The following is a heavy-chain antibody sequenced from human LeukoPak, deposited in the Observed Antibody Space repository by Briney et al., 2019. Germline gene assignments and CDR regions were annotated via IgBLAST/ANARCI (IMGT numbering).Heavy chain of an antibody. CDR2: IYYSGST. V-gene: IGHV4-59*01. J-gene: IGHJ4*02. CDR1: GGSISSYY. Sequence: PSETLSLTCTVSGGSISSYYWSWIRQPPGKGLEWIGYIYYSGSTIYNPSLKSRVTISVDTSKNQFSLKLSSVTAADTAVYYCARERDLPGYYDSSGTFDYWGQGTLVTVSS. D-gene: IGHD3-22*01. CDR3: ARERDLPGYYDSSGTFDY.